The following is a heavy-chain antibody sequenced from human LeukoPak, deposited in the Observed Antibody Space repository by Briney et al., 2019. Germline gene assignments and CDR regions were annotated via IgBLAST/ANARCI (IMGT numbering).Heavy chain of an antibody. CDR2: ISSNGGST. J-gene: IGHJ4*02. V-gene: IGHV3-64*01. CDR3: ARDYYDSSGYYSSILDY. D-gene: IGHD3-22*01. Sequence: GGSLRLSCAASGFTFSSYAMHWVRQAPGKGLEYVSAISSNGGSTYYANSVKGRFTISRDNSKNTLYLQMGSLRAEDMAVYYCARDYYDSSGYYSSILDYWGQGTLVTVSS. CDR1: GFTFSSYA.